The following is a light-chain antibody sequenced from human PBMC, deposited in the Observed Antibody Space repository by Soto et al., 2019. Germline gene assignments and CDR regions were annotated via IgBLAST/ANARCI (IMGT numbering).Light chain of an antibody. CDR1: QGIRND. V-gene: IGKV1-6*01. Sequence: AIQMTKSPSSLSASVGDRVTITCRASQGIRNDLGWYQQKPGKAPKLLIYAASSLQSGVPSRFSGSGSGTDFTLTISSLQSEDFAVYYCQQYDSSPKTFGQGTKVDIK. CDR2: AAS. CDR3: QQYDSSPKT. J-gene: IGKJ1*01.